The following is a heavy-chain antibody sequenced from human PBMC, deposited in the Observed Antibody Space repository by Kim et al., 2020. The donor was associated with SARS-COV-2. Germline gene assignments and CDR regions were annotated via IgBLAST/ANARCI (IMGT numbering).Heavy chain of an antibody. Sequence: SETLSLTCTVSGGSISSGGYYWSWIRQHPGKGLEWIGYIYYSGSTYYNPSLKSRVTISVDTSKNQFSLKLSSVTAADTAVYYCARDSHYYGSGSYYNRDRGFDPWGQGTLVTVSS. CDR2: IYYSGST. V-gene: IGHV4-31*03. CDR1: GGSISSGGYY. CDR3: ARDSHYYGSGSYYNRDRGFDP. D-gene: IGHD3-10*01. J-gene: IGHJ5*02.